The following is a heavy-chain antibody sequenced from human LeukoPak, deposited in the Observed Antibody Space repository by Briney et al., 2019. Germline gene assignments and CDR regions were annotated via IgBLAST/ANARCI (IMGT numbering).Heavy chain of an antibody. V-gene: IGHV3-74*01. CDR1: GFTFSSYA. J-gene: IGHJ4*02. CDR2: IESDGSST. Sequence: GGSLRLSCAVSGFTFSSYAMSWVRQAPGKGLVWVSRIESDGSSTSYAESVKGRFTISRDNAKNTLYLQMNSLRAEDTAVYYCAKDGGYGSGNYYPDYWGQGTLVTVSS. CDR3: AKDGGYGSGNYYPDY. D-gene: IGHD3-10*01.